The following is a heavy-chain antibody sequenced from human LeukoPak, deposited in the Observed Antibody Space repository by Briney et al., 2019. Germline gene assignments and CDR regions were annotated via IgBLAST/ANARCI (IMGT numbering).Heavy chain of an antibody. CDR2: IYHSGST. CDR1: GGSISSGYY. CDR3: ARDGGNPGHWFDP. D-gene: IGHD3-16*01. Sequence: SETLSLTCTVSGGSISSGYYWGWIRQPPGKGLEWIGSIYHSGSTYYNPSLKSRVTISVDTSKNQFSLKLSSVTAADTAVYYCARDGGNPGHWFDPWGQGTLVTVSS. V-gene: IGHV4-38-2*02. J-gene: IGHJ5*02.